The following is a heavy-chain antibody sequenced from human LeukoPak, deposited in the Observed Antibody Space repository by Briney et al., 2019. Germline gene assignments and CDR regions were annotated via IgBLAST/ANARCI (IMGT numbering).Heavy chain of an antibody. V-gene: IGHV4-34*01. CDR2: INHSGST. Sequence: SESLSLTCAVYGGSFSGYYWSWIRQPPGKGLEWVGEINHSGSTNYNPSLKSRVTISVDTSKNQFSLKLSSVTAADTAVYYCASDPFDYWGQGTLVTVSS. J-gene: IGHJ4*02. CDR3: ASDPFDY. CDR1: GGSFSGYY.